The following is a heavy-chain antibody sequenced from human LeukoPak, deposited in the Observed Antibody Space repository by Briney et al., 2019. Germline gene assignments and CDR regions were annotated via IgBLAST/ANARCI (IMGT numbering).Heavy chain of an antibody. CDR3: ARDVAARFDY. CDR2: IYHSGST. D-gene: IGHD6-6*01. Sequence: SETLSLTCTVSGGSISRGDYYWSWIRQPPGKGLEWIGYIYHSGSTYYNPSLKSRVTISVDRSKNQFSLKLSSVTAADTAVYYCARDVAARFDYWGQGTLVTVSS. CDR1: GGSISRGDYY. J-gene: IGHJ4*02. V-gene: IGHV4-30-2*01.